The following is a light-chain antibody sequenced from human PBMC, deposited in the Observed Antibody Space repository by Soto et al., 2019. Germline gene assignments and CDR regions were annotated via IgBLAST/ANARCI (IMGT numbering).Light chain of an antibody. CDR2: DTS. CDR1: QNVNYY. J-gene: IGKJ4*01. Sequence: EIVVTQSPATLSLSPGDRATLSCRTSQNVNYYLAWYQQKPGQAPRLLIYDTSNRASGIPARFTGSGSGTYFTLTISSLEPEDFAVYYCHQRGDWPTFGGGTKVEIK. V-gene: IGKV3-11*01. CDR3: HQRGDWPT.